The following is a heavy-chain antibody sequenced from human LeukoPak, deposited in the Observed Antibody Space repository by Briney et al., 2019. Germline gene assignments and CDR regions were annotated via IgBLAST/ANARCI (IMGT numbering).Heavy chain of an antibody. V-gene: IGHV3-21*01. J-gene: IGHJ3*02. Sequence: GGSLRLSCAASGFTFSNYVMNWVRQAPGMGLEWVSYINGAGTYIFSADPVKGRFTISRDNAKNSLYLQMNSLRGEDKALYYCSRGNEGLCGDNCYELESPDIWGQGTTVTVSS. D-gene: IGHD2-21*01. CDR1: GFTFSNYV. CDR3: SRGNEGLCGDNCYELESPDI. CDR2: INGAGTYI.